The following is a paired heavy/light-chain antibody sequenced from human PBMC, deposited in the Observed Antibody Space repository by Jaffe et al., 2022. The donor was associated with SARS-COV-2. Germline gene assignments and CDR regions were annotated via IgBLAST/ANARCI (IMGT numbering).Light chain of an antibody. J-gene: IGLJ1*01. V-gene: IGLV2-14*03. CDR3: CSYTPTSTV. CDR1: TSGVGDYTS. Sequence: QSALTQPASVSGSPGQSITITCAGVTSGVGDYTSVSWYQQLPGGAPKLLIYDVVNRPSGISSRFSGSNSGNTASLTISGLLAEDEGDYYCCSYTPTSTVFGTGTKVAVL. CDR2: DVV.
Heavy chain of an antibody. V-gene: IGHV3-23*04. D-gene: IGHD6-13*01. Sequence: DAQLVESGGGLVKPGGSLRLSCEASASAFTFSAFPMSWVRQAPGKGLEWVSLITSNGANTYYAESVKGRFTISRDNSKNTLYLQMNTLRGEDTAVYYCVKDRRVSGVAAANYWGQGTLVTVSS. CDR1: ASAFTFSAFP. CDR3: VKDRRVSGVAAANY. CDR2: ITSNGANT. J-gene: IGHJ4*02.